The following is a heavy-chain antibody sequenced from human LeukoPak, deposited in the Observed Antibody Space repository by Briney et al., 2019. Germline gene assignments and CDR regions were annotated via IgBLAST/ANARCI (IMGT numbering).Heavy chain of an antibody. Sequence: GGSLRLSCAASGFTFSSYGMHWVRQAPGKGLEWVAVISYDGSNKYYADSVKGRFTISRDNAKNSLYLQMNSLRDEDTAVYYCARDPYPRPPPRDAFDIWGQGTMVTVSS. CDR1: GFTFSSYG. CDR2: ISYDGSNK. CDR3: ARDPYPRPPPRDAFDI. V-gene: IGHV3-30*03. J-gene: IGHJ3*02.